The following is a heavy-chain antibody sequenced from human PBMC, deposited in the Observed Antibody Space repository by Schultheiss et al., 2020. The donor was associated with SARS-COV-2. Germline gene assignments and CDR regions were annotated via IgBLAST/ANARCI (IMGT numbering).Heavy chain of an antibody. CDR3: TRGDAFDI. J-gene: IGHJ3*02. CDR1: GFSFNSYA. Sequence: GGSLRLSCAVSGFSFNSYAMSWVRQAPGKGLVWVSRINSDGSSTTYADSVKGRFIISRDNAKNTLYLQMNSLRADDTAVYYCTRGDAFDIWGQGTMVTVSS. V-gene: IGHV3-74*01. CDR2: INSDGSST.